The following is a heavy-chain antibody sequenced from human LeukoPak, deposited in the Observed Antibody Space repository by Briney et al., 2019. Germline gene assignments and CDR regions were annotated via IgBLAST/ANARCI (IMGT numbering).Heavy chain of an antibody. CDR2: ISSSSSYI. D-gene: IGHD3-10*01. Sequence: PGGSLRPSCAGSGFTFSRNSMNWVRQAPGKGLEWVSSISSSSSYIYYADSVKGRFTISRDNAENSLYLQMNSLRAEDTAMYYCARVLVPKIDVFHSWGQGTLVTVSS. V-gene: IGHV3-21*04. CDR1: GFTFSRNS. CDR3: ARVLVPKIDVFHS. J-gene: IGHJ4*02.